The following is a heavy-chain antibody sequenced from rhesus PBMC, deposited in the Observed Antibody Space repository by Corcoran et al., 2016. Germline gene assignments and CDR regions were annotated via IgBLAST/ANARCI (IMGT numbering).Heavy chain of an antibody. V-gene: IGHV3-115*02. Sequence: EVQLAESGGGLVQPGGSLRLSCAASGFTFSGYVMHWVRQAPGKGLESVSVIGGDSSYTHYADFVKGRFTISRDNAKNTLYLQINSLKIEDTAVYYCTTVDYWGQGVLVTVSS. CDR2: IGGDSSYT. CDR3: TTVDY. CDR1: GFTFSGYV. D-gene: IGHD2-2*01. J-gene: IGHJ4*01.